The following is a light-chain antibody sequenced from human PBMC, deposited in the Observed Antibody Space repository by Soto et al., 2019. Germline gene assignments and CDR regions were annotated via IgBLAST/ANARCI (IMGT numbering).Light chain of an antibody. J-gene: IGKJ4*01. CDR1: QSISSW. CDR2: DAS. V-gene: IGKV1-5*01. CDR3: QQYNSWPLT. Sequence: DIQMTQSPSTLSASVGDRVTITCRASQSISSWLAWYQQKPGKAPKLLIYDASSLESGVPSRFSGSGSGTEFTLTISSLQSEDYAVYYCQQYNSWPLTFGGGTTVEIK.